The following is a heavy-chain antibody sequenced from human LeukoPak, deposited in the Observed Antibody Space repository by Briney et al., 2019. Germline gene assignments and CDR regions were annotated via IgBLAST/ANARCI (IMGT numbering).Heavy chain of an antibody. Sequence: GGSLRLSCAASGFTFSSYAMSWVRQAPGKGLVWVPRINSDGSSTDYADSVKGRFTISRDNSKNTLYLQMNSLRAEDTAVYYCAKRRGLELLYYYYMDVWGKGTTVTVSS. CDR1: GFTFSSYA. CDR3: AKRRGLELLYYYYMDV. D-gene: IGHD1-7*01. CDR2: INSDGSST. J-gene: IGHJ6*03. V-gene: IGHV3-23*01.